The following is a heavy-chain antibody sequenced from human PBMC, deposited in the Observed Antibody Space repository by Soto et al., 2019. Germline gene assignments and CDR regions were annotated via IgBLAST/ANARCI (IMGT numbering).Heavy chain of an antibody. D-gene: IGHD2-15*01. CDR1: GGSFSGYY. CDR3: ARVGYCSGGSCYPVDF. J-gene: IGHJ4*02. V-gene: IGHV4-34*01. Sequence: PSETLSLTCAVYGGSFSGYYWSWIRQPPGKGLEWIGEINHSGSTNYNPSLKSRVTTSVDTSKNQFSLKLSSVTAADTAVYYCARVGYCSGGSCYPVDFWGQGTLVTVSS. CDR2: INHSGST.